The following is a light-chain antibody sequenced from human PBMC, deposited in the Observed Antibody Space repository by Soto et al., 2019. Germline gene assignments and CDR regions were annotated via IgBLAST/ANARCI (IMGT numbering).Light chain of an antibody. J-gene: IGKJ1*01. CDR2: GAS. CDR3: QQYGSSPWT. CDR1: QSVSSSY. V-gene: IGKV3-20*01. Sequence: EIVLTQSPGTLSLSPGERATLSCRASQSVSSSYLAWYQQKPGQAPRPLIYGASSRAIGIPDRFSGSGSGTDFTLTISRLEAEVVALYYWQQYGSSPWTFGQGTKVEIK.